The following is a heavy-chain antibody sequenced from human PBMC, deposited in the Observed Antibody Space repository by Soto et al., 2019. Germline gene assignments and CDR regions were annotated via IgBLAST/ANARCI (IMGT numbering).Heavy chain of an antibody. CDR1: GDSVSSNSAA. CDR3: ARVRRTDSSGYQKQNYYYGMDV. CDR2: TYYRSKWYN. J-gene: IGHJ6*02. V-gene: IGHV6-1*01. D-gene: IGHD3-22*01. Sequence: SQTLSLTCVISGDSVSSNSAAWNWIRQSPSRGLEWLGRTYYRSKWYNDYAVSVKSRITINPDTSKNQFSLQLNSVTPEDTAVYYCARVRRTDSSGYQKQNYYYGMDVWGQGTTVTVSS.